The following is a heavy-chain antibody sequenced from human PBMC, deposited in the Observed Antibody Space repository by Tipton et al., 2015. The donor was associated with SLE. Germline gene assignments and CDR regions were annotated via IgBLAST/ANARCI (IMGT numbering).Heavy chain of an antibody. V-gene: IGHV4-30-4*01. J-gene: IGHJ2*01. CDR2: IYYSGST. CDR1: GGPISFGDYF. D-gene: IGHD5-18*01. Sequence: TLSLTCSVSGGPISFGDYFWSWIRQPPGKGLEWIGYIYYSGSTYYNPSLKSRVTISVDTPKNQFSLKLSSVTAADTAVYYCARDCRGTWKQLGYFDLWGRGTLVTVSS. CDR3: ARDCRGTWKQLGYFDL.